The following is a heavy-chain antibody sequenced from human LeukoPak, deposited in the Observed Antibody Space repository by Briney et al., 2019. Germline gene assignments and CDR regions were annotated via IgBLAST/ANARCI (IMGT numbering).Heavy chain of an antibody. Sequence: PSETLSLTCTASGGSISSYYWSWIRQPPGKGLEWIGYIYYSGSTNYNPSLKSRVTISVDTSKNQFSLKLSSVTAADTAAYYCASLVGATKPFDYWGQGTLVTVSS. V-gene: IGHV4-59*01. CDR1: GGSISSYY. CDR2: IYYSGST. J-gene: IGHJ4*02. D-gene: IGHD1-26*01. CDR3: ASLVGATKPFDY.